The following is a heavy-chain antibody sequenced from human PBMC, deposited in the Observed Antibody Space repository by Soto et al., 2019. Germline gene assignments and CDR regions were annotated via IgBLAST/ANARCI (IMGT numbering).Heavy chain of an antibody. CDR2: ITDSGSTI. CDR3: ARVSPPFDY. J-gene: IGHJ4*02. V-gene: IGHV3-11*01. D-gene: IGHD3-3*02. CDR1: GFPFSDYY. Sequence: GGSLRLSCAASGFPFSDYYMSWIRQAPGKGLEWLSYITDSGSTIYYADSVKGRFTISRDNAKNSLYLQMNSLRAEDTAVYYCARVSPPFDYWGQGTLVTVSS.